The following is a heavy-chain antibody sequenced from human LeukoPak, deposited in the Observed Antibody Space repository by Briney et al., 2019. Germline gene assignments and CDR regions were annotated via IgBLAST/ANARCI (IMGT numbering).Heavy chain of an antibody. Sequence: GGSLRLSCAASGFSVTTNYMNWVRQAPGKGLEWVSVMSDSGDNIYYIDSVKGRFTISRDNSKNTLYLQMNSLRAEDTAIYYCATSRGFDYWGQGTLVTVSS. CDR2: MSDSGDNI. CDR3: ATSRGFDY. V-gene: IGHV3-23*01. J-gene: IGHJ4*02. CDR1: GFSVTTNY.